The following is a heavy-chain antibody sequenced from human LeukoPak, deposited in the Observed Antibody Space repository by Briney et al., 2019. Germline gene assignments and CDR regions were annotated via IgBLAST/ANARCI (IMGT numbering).Heavy chain of an antibody. CDR2: ISAYNGNT. CDR1: GYTFTSYG. J-gene: IGHJ4*02. CDR3: ARVMVVATSLTPDDY. V-gene: IGHV1-18*01. Sequence: ASVKVSCKASGYTFTSYGISWVRQAPGQGLEWMGGISAYNGNTNYAQKLQGRVTMTTDTSTSTAYMELRSLRSDDTAVYYCARVMVVATSLTPDDYWGQRTLVTASS. D-gene: IGHD5-12*01.